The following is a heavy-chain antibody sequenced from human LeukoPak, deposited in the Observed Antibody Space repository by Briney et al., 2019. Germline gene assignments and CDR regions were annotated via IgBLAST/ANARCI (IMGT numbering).Heavy chain of an antibody. V-gene: IGHV4-39*01. J-gene: IGHJ4*02. CDR1: GGSISSSSYY. CDR3: ASQYDFWSGYYPGYFDY. D-gene: IGHD3-3*01. CDR2: IYYSGST. Sequence: SETLSLTCTVSGGSISSSSYYWGWIRKPPGKGLEWIGSIYYSGSTYYNPSLKSRVTISVDTSKNQFSLKLSSVTAADTAVYYCASQYDFWSGYYPGYFDYWGQGTLVTVSS.